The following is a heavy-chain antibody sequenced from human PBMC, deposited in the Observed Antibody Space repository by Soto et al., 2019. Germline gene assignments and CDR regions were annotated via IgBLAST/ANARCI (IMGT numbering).Heavy chain of an antibody. Sequence: HPGGSLRLSCAASGFTFSSYSMNWVRHAPGKGLEWVSGIGGSGASIYYADSVKGRFTISRDNSKNTVYLQMNSLRAEDTAVYYCARDDYPYYDDSSGYHFDYWGQGALVTVSS. CDR2: IGGSGASI. J-gene: IGHJ4*02. D-gene: IGHD3-22*01. CDR3: ARDDYPYYDDSSGYHFDY. V-gene: IGHV3-23*01. CDR1: GFTFSSYS.